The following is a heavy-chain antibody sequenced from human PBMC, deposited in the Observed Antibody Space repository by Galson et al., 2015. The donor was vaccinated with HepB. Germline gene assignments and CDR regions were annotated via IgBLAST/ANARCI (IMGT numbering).Heavy chain of an antibody. CDR1: GFTFSSYA. Sequence: SLRLSCAASGFTFSSYATSWVRQAPGKGLEWVSAIGGRGGRTNGADSVKGRFTISRDDSKDTLYLQMDTLRAEDTAVYYCAKAYGSGWYHFGYWGQGALVTVSP. CDR2: IGGRGGRT. V-gene: IGHV3-23*01. J-gene: IGHJ4*02. CDR3: AKAYGSGWYHFGY. D-gene: IGHD6-19*01.